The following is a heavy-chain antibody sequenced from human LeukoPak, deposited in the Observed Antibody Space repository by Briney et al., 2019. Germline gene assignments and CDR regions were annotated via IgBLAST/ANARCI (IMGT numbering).Heavy chain of an antibody. V-gene: IGHV1-18*01. J-gene: IGHJ2*01. D-gene: IGHD5-24*01. CDR2: ISAYNGNT. CDR3: VSDRSDGGYAESNGYPTFDL. Sequence: VASVKVSCKASGYTFTSYGISWVRQAPGQGLEWMGWISAYNGNTNYAQKLQGRVTMTTDTSTSTAYMELRSLRSDDTAVYYCVSDRSDGGYAESNGYPTFDLWGRGTLVTVSS. CDR1: GYTFTSYG.